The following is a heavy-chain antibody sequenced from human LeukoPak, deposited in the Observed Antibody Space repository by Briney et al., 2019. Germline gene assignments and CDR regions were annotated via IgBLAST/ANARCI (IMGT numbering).Heavy chain of an antibody. CDR3: TKEGYYGSGSFPDY. Sequence: LSGGSLRLSCAASGFPFSSYGMHWVRQTPGKGLEWVAVVSYDGSNKFYADSVKGRFTISRDNSKNTLYLQMSSLRVEDTAVYYCTKEGYYGSGSFPDYWGQGTLVTVSS. V-gene: IGHV3-30*18. CDR2: VSYDGSNK. D-gene: IGHD3-10*01. J-gene: IGHJ4*02. CDR1: GFPFSSYG.